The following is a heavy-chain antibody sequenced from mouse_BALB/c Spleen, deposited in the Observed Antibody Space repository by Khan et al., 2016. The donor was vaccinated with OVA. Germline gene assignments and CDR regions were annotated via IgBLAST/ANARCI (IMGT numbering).Heavy chain of an antibody. CDR1: GYSITSEYA. V-gene: IGHV3-2*02. CDR3: ARKDYYDYDPFPY. CDR2: INYSGNT. Sequence: VQLKESGPGLVKPSQSLSLTCTATGYSITSEYAWNWIRQFPGDKLEWMGYINYSGNTRFNPSLKSRTSITRDTSKNQFFLQLNSVTTEDTATYYCARKDYYDYDPFPYWGQGTLVTVSA. J-gene: IGHJ3*01. D-gene: IGHD2-4*01.